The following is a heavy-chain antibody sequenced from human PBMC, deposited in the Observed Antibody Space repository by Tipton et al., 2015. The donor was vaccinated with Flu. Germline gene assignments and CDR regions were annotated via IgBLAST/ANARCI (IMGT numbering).Heavy chain of an antibody. D-gene: IGHD3-22*01. CDR1: GDSITSGSYF. V-gene: IGHV4-61*02. Sequence: LRLSCTVSGDSITSGSYFWSWLRQPAGKPLVWIGRVYIWGRVNYNPSFESRVAMSIDTSKNQFSLELSSVTAADTAVYFCARYRDPYDTREHACDIWGRGTLVTVSS. CDR2: VYIWGRV. J-gene: IGHJ3*02. CDR3: ARYRDPYDTREHACDI.